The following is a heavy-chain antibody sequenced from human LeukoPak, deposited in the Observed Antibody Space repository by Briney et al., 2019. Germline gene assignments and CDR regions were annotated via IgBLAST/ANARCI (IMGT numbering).Heavy chain of an antibody. J-gene: IGHJ6*03. Sequence: SETLSLTCTVSGGSISSSSYYWGWIRQPPGKGLEWIGSIYYSGSTYYNPSLKSRVTISVDTSKNQFSLKLSSVTAADTAVYYCARNLYYYDSTNYYYYMDVWGKGTTVTVSS. D-gene: IGHD3-22*01. CDR2: IYYSGST. CDR3: ARNLYYYDSTNYYYYMDV. CDR1: GGSISSSSYY. V-gene: IGHV4-39*07.